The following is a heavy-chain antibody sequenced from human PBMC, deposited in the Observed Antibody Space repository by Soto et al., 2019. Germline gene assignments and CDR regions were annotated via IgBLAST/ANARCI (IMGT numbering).Heavy chain of an antibody. J-gene: IGHJ4*02. CDR3: SHRYEYYFDS. V-gene: IGHV3-15*07. D-gene: IGHD3-16*02. CDR1: GLTLSNVW. CDR2: IKSKVDGGTT. Sequence: EVQLVESGGDLVKPGGSLRLSCAASGLTLSNVWMNWIRQAPGKGLEWVGRIKSKVDGGTTDYPAPLKDRFTISRDDSKNTVYLQMNSLTTEDTAMYYCSHRYEYYFDSWGQGTLVTVSS.